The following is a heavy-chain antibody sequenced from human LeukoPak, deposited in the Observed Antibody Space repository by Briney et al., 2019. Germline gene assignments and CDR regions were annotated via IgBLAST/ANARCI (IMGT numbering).Heavy chain of an antibody. V-gene: IGHV4-59*01. D-gene: IGHD3-3*01. Sequence: SETLSLTCTVSGGSISSYYWSWIRQPPGKGLEWIGYIYYSGSTNYNPSLKSRVTISVDTSKNQFSLKLSSVTVADTAVYYCARDQAAIFGVVIDRYMDVWGKGTTVTVSS. J-gene: IGHJ6*03. CDR3: ARDQAAIFGVVIDRYMDV. CDR1: GGSISSYY. CDR2: IYYSGST.